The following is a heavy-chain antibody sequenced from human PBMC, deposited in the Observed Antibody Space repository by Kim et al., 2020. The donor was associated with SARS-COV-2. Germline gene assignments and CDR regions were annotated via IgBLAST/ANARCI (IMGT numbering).Heavy chain of an antibody. D-gene: IGHD6-19*01. J-gene: IGHJ3*02. Sequence: AVSVKCRFTISIDNSKNTLYLQMNSLRAEYTSVYFCAREEQVAGNDAFDIWGQGTMVTVSS. V-gene: IGHV3-30*01. CDR3: AREEQVAGNDAFDI.